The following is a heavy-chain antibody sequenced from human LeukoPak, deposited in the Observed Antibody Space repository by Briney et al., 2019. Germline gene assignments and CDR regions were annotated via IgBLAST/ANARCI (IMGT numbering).Heavy chain of an antibody. CDR1: GYSFTSYW. CDR2: IFPGDSDT. CDR3: AKDAEVLLWLGELSSVWFDP. Sequence: GGSLKISCKGSGYSFTSYWIGWVPQMPGKGLGGMRIIFPGDSDTRYSTSFQGQVPLSADKSNSTAYLQCTSLEARDPAMIYLAKDAEVLLWLGELSSVWFDPWGQGALVTVSS. J-gene: IGHJ5*02. D-gene: IGHD3-10*01. V-gene: IGHV5-51*01.